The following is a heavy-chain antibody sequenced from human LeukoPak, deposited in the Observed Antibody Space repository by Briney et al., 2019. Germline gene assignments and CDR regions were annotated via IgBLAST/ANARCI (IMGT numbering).Heavy chain of an antibody. D-gene: IGHD4-23*01. CDR1: GFTFSSYA. CDR3: ARAPDYGGNSVTYYFDY. Sequence: GGSLRLSCAASGFTFSSYAMHWVRQAPGKGLEWVAVISYDGSNKYYADSVKGRFTISRDTSKNTLYLQMNSLRAEDTAVYYCARAPDYGGNSVTYYFDYWGQGTLVTVSS. CDR2: ISYDGSNK. V-gene: IGHV3-30*04. J-gene: IGHJ4*02.